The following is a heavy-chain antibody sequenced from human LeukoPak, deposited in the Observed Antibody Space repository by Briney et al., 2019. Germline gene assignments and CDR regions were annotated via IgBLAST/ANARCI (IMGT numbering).Heavy chain of an antibody. J-gene: IGHJ4*02. V-gene: IGHV3-23*01. Sequence: GGSLRLSCAVSGFTFSNYAMSWVRQAPGKGLEWVPAISDSGGRTYYADSVKGRFTISRDNSKNTLYLQMNSLRAEDTAVYYCVRGSSGYLDYWGQGTLVTVSS. D-gene: IGHD3-22*01. CDR1: GFTFSNYA. CDR2: ISDSGGRT. CDR3: VRGSSGYLDY.